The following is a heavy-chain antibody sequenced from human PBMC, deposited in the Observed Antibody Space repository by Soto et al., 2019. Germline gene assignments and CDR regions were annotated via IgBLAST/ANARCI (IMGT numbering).Heavy chain of an antibody. CDR3: AGTYYYDSSGHSVNAFDI. D-gene: IGHD3-22*01. J-gene: IGHJ3*02. CDR2: IDPSDSYT. V-gene: IGHV5-10-1*01. CDR1: GYSFTSYW. Sequence: GESLKISCKGSGYSFTSYWISWVRQMPGKGLEWMGRIDPSDSYTNYSPSFQGHVTISADKSISTAYLQWSSLKASDTAMYYCAGTYYYDSSGHSVNAFDIWGQGTMVTVS.